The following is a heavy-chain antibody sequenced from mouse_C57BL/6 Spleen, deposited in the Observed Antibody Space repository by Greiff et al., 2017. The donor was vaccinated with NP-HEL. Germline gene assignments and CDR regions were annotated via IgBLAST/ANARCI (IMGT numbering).Heavy chain of an antibody. V-gene: IGHV1-69*01. J-gene: IGHJ2*01. CDR1: GYTFTSYW. Sequence: QVQLQQPGAELVMPGASVKLSCKASGYTFTSYWMHWVKQRPGQGLEWIGEIDPSDSYTNYNQKFKGKSTLTVDKSSSTAYMQLSSLTSEDSAVYYCASFYYYGSSYFDYWGQGTTLTVSS. D-gene: IGHD1-1*01. CDR3: ASFYYYGSSYFDY. CDR2: IDPSDSYT.